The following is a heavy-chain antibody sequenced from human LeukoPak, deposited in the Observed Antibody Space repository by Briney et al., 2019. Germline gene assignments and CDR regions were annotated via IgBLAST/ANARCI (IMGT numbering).Heavy chain of an antibody. CDR1: GFTLSGYW. CDR3: ARALAAGFDY. V-gene: IGHV3-7*01. Sequence: GGSLRLSCAASGFTLSGYWMSWVRQAPGKGLEWVANIKQDGSEKYYVDSVKGRFTISRDNAKNSLYLQMSSLTAEDTAVYYCARALAAGFDYWGQGTLVTVSS. J-gene: IGHJ4*02. CDR2: IKQDGSEK.